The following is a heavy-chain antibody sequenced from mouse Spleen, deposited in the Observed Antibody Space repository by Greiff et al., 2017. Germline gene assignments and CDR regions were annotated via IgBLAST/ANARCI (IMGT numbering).Heavy chain of an antibody. J-gene: IGHJ2*01. Sequence: VKLQESGAELARPGASVKLSCKASGYTFTSYGISWVKQRTGQGLEWIGEIYPRSGNTYYNEKFKGKATLTADKSSSTAYMELRSLTSEDSAVYFCARQGWDGSGGYFDYWGQGTTLTVSS. CDR2: IYPRSGNT. CDR1: GYTFTSYG. D-gene: IGHD3-3*01. V-gene: IGHV1-81*01. CDR3: ARQGWDGSGGYFDY.